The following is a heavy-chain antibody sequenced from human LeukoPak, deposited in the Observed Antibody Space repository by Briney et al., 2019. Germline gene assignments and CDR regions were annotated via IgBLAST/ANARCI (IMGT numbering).Heavy chain of an antibody. CDR1: GDSISGYPYY. CDR3: TRDSQLEWFYS. D-gene: IGHD3-10*01. CDR2: IYYDGST. J-gene: IGHJ5*01. V-gene: IGHV4-39*07. Sequence: SEILSLTCSVSGDSISGYPYYWGWIRQSPGEGLEWIGTIYYDGSTYYNPSLKSRVTISMDTSKNHLSLNLSSVTAADTAVYYCTRDSQLEWFYSWGQGTLVTVS.